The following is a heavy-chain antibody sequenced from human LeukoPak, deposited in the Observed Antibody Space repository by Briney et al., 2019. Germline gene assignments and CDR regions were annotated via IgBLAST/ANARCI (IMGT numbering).Heavy chain of an antibody. Sequence: GGSLRLSCAASGFTFSSYSMNWVRQAPGKGLEWVSIISYDGSNKYYADSVKGRFTIFRDNSKNTLYLQMNSLRAEDTAVYYCAKGGVDSNSWYELDYWGQGTLVTVSS. J-gene: IGHJ4*02. V-gene: IGHV3-30*18. CDR1: GFTFSSYS. CDR2: ISYDGSNK. CDR3: AKGGVDSNSWYELDY. D-gene: IGHD6-13*01.